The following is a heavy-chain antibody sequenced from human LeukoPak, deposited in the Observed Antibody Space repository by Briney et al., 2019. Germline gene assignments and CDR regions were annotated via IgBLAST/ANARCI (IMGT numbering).Heavy chain of an antibody. CDR3: AGFPYSSGADY. V-gene: IGHV4-59*01. J-gene: IGHJ4*02. CDR2: IYYSGST. CDR1: GGSISSYY. Sequence: SETLSLTCTVSGGSISSYYWSCIRQPPGKGLEWIGYIYYSGSTNYNPSLKSRVTISVDTSKNQFSLKLSSVTAADTAVYYCAGFPYSSGADYWGQGTLVTVSS. D-gene: IGHD6-19*01.